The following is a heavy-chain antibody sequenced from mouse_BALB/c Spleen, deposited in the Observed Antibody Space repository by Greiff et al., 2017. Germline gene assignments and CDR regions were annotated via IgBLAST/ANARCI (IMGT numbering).Heavy chain of an antibody. D-gene: IGHD3-3*01. Sequence: VQLQQSGAELARPGASVKLSCKASGYTFTSYWMQWVKQRPGQGLEWIGAIYPGDGDTRYTQKFKGKATLTADKSSSTAYMQLSSLASEDSAVYYCARLRDEYFDVWGAGTTVTVSS. V-gene: IGHV1-87*01. J-gene: IGHJ1*01. CDR1: GYTFTSYW. CDR3: ARLRDEYFDV. CDR2: IYPGDGDT.